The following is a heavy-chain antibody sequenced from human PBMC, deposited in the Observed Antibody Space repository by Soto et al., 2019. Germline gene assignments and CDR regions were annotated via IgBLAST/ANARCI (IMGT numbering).Heavy chain of an antibody. J-gene: IGHJ4*02. V-gene: IGHV3-73*01. D-gene: IGHD2-2*01. CDR1: GFTFSGSA. CDR2: IRSKANSYAT. CDR3: TSPTPMPNY. Sequence: GGSLRLSCAASGFTFSGSAMHWVRQASGKGLEWVGRIRSKANSYATEYAASVKGRFTISRDDSKNPAYRQMNRLKTENTAVYYCTSPTPMPNYWGQGTLVTVSS.